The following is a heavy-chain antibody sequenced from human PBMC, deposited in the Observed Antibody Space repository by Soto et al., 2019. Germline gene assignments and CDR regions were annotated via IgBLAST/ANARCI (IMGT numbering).Heavy chain of an antibody. CDR1: GGTFSSYA. CDR2: IIPIFGTA. J-gene: IGHJ6*02. V-gene: IGHV1-69*13. CDR3: ARAAPSHYDSSGYYYYYGMDV. Sequence: WASVKVSCKASGGTFSSYAISWVRQAPGQGLEWMGGIIPIFGTANYAQKFQGRVTITADESTSTAYMELSSLRSEDTAVYYCARAAPSHYDSSGYYYYYGMDVWGQGTTVTVSS. D-gene: IGHD3-22*01.